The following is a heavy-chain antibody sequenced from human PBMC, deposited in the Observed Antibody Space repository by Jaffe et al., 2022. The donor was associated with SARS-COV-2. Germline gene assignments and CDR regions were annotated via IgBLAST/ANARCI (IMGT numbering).Heavy chain of an antibody. J-gene: IGHJ1*01. D-gene: IGHD2-15*01. CDR1: GGSISSSSYY. CDR2: IYYSGST. CDR3: ASPYCSGGSCYSGPIEDHEYFQH. V-gene: IGHV4-39*01. Sequence: QLQLQESGPGLVKPSETLSLTCTVSGGSISSSSYYWGWIRQPPGKGLEWIGSIYYSGSTYYNPSLKSRVTISVDTSKNQFSLKLSSVTAADTAVYYCASPYCSGGSCYSGPIEDHEYFQHWGQGTLVTVSS.